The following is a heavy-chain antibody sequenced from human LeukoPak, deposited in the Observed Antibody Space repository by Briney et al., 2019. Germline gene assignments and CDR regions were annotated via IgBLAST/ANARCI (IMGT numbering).Heavy chain of an antibody. J-gene: IGHJ3*02. Sequence: ASVKVSCKASGYTFTSYYMHWVRQAPGQGLEWMGIINPSGGSTSYAQKFQGRVTMTRDMSTSTVYMELSSLRSEDTAVYYCARGGNLRYYDFWSGSDAFDIWGQGTMVTVSS. V-gene: IGHV1-46*01. CDR2: INPSGGST. D-gene: IGHD3-3*01. CDR1: GYTFTSYY. CDR3: ARGGNLRYYDFWSGSDAFDI.